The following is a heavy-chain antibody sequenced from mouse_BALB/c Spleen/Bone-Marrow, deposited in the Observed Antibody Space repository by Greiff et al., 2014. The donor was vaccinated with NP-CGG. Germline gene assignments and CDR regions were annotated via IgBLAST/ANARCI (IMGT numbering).Heavy chain of an antibody. CDR2: ISYSGNT. Sequence: ESGPGLVKPSQSLSLICTVTGYSITSDYAWNWIRQFPGNKLEWMGYISYSGNTRYNPSLKSRISISRDTSKSQFFLQLNSVTTEDTATYYCARTHYYGSSYPYWGQGTLVTVSA. D-gene: IGHD1-1*01. CDR1: GYSITSDYA. V-gene: IGHV3-2*02. CDR3: ARTHYYGSSYPY. J-gene: IGHJ3*01.